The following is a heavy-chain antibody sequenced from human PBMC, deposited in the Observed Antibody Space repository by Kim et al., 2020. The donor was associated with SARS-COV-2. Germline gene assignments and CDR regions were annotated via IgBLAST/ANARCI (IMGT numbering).Heavy chain of an antibody. D-gene: IGHD6-19*01. V-gene: IGHV4-4*07. CDR1: GGSISRYY. J-gene: IGHJ4*02. CDR3: ARSIAVVGYDY. Sequence: SETLSLTCTVYGGSISRYYWSWIRQPAGKGLEWIGRIYTSGSTNYNPSLKSPVTMSVDTSKNQFSLKLSSVTAADTAVYYCARSIAVVGYDYWGRGTLVTVSS. CDR2: IYTSGST.